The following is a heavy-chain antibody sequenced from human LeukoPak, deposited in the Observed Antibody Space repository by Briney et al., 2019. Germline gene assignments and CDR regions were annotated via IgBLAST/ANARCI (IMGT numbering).Heavy chain of an antibody. CDR1: GFTFRSYG. J-gene: IGHJ4*02. CDR3: AKDKGVVVPAALGSFGY. D-gene: IGHD2-2*01. CDR2: IWYDGSNK. V-gene: IGHV3-30*02. Sequence: GGSLRLSCAASGFTFRSYGMHWVRQAPGKGLEWVSIIWYDGSNKYYADSVRGRFTISRDNSKNTLYLQMNSLRAEDTAVYYCAKDKGVVVPAALGSFGYWGQGTLVTVSS.